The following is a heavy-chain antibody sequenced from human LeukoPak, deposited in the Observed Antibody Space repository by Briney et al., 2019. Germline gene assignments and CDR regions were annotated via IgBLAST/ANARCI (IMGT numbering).Heavy chain of an antibody. CDR3: ARGGGYDSSGNYFDY. V-gene: IGHV3-64*02. J-gene: IGHJ4*02. Sequence: GGSLRLSCSASGLTFSTYTIHWVRQAPGKGLEYVSAISSYGDSTSYADSVRGRFTISRDNSKNTLYLQMGSLRAEDMAVYYCARGGGYDSSGNYFDYWGQGTLVTVSS. CDR1: GLTFSTYT. D-gene: IGHD3-22*01. CDR2: ISSYGDST.